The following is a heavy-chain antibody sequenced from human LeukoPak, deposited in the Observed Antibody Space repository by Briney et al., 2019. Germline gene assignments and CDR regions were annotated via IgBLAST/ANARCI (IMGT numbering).Heavy chain of an antibody. CDR1: GYTFTSYA. J-gene: IGHJ4*02. V-gene: IGHV1-8*03. CDR2: MNPNSGNT. D-gene: IGHD6-19*01. CDR3: ARRAVLYSSGWFFDY. Sequence: ASVKVSCKASGYTFTSYAMNWVRQAPGQGLEWMGWMNPNSGNTGYAQKFQGRVTITRNTSISTAYMELSSLRSEDTAVYYCARRAVLYSSGWFFDYWGQGTLVTVSS.